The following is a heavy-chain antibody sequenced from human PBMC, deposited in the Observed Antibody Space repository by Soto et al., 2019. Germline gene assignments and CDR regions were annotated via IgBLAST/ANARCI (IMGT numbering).Heavy chain of an antibody. J-gene: IGHJ6*02. V-gene: IGHV1-8*01. CDR2: MNPNRGNT. CDR3: ARGPGGAAAGYYYGMDV. Sequence: ASVKVSCKASGYTFTSYDINWVRQATGQGLEWMGWMNPNRGNTGYAQKFQGRVTMTRNTSISTAYMELSSLRAEDTAVYYCARGPGGAAAGYYYGMDVWGQGTTVTVSS. D-gene: IGHD6-13*01. CDR1: GYTFTSYD.